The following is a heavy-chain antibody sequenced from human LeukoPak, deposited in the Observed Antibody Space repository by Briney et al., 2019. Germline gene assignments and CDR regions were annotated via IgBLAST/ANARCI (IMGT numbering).Heavy chain of an antibody. Sequence: GEPLKISCQVSGYSFTNYWIGWVRQLPGKGLESMGISDRADSDTTYSPSFQGQVTISADKSISTVYLQWSSLKASDTAMYYCARQSRDGSKTRGYYFDYWGQGTLVTV. CDR1: GYSFTNYW. CDR2: SDRADSDT. V-gene: IGHV5-51*01. CDR3: ARQSRDGSKTRGYYFDY. D-gene: IGHD3-10*01. J-gene: IGHJ4*02.